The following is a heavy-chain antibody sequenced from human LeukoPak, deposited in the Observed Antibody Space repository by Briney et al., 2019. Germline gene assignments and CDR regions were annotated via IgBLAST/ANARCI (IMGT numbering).Heavy chain of an antibody. J-gene: IGHJ3*02. CDR1: GGSISSGGYY. Sequence: ASETLSLTCTVSGGSISSGGYYWSWIRQHPGKGLEWIGYIYYSGSTYYNPSLKSRVTISVDTSKNQFSLKLSSVTAADTAVYYCAREVTTTVADAFDIWGQGTMVTVSS. CDR3: AREVTTTVADAFDI. CDR2: IYYSGST. V-gene: IGHV4-31*03. D-gene: IGHD4-17*01.